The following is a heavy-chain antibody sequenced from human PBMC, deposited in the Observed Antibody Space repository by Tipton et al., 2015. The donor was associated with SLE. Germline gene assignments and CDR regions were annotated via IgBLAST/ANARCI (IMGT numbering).Heavy chain of an antibody. V-gene: IGHV4-39*07. CDR1: GGSMNVGVLY. CDR3: ARRTFYMDV. J-gene: IGHJ6*04. Sequence: GLVKPSETLSLTCTVSGGSMNVGVLYWGWIRQPPGKGLEWIGESNHSGTTHYNPSLKSRVTVSVDTSKSQFSLKLTSVTAADTAVYYCARRTFYMDVWGKGTTVIVSS. D-gene: IGHD2/OR15-2a*01. CDR2: SNHSGTT.